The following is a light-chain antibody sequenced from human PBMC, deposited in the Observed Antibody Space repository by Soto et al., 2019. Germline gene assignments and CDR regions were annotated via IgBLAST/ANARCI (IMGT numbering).Light chain of an antibody. CDR3: QQYIRWTLT. J-gene: IGKJ4*01. V-gene: IGKV3-15*01. CDR1: QSVSSN. Sequence: EIVMTQSPATRSLSPGERATLSCRASQSVSSNLAWYQQKPGQAPSLLIYGASTRATGTPARFSGSGSGTEFTLTISSLQYEDFAVYYCQQYIRWTLTFGGGTKVDIK. CDR2: GAS.